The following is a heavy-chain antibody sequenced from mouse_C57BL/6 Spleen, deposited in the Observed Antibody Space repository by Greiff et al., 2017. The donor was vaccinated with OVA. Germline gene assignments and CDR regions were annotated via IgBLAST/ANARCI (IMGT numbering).Heavy chain of an antibody. D-gene: IGHD2-3*01. CDR2: ISSGSSTI. CDR1: GFTFSDYG. CDR3: ARTDGYYWYFDV. J-gene: IGHJ1*03. Sequence: EVKLMESGGGLVKPGGSLKLSCAASGFTFSDYGMHWVRQAPEKGLEWVAYISSGSSTIYYADTVKGRFPISRDNAKNTLFLQMTSLRSEDTAMYYCARTDGYYWYFDVWGTGTTVTVSS. V-gene: IGHV5-17*01.